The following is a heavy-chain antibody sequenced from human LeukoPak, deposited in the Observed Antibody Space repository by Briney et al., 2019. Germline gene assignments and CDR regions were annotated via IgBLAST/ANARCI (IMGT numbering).Heavy chain of an antibody. CDR3: AREGIAAAGSFDY. CDR2: TYYRSKWYN. CDR1: GDSVSSNSAA. J-gene: IGHJ4*02. D-gene: IGHD6-13*01. V-gene: IGHV6-1*01. Sequence: SQTLSLTCAISGDSVSSNSAAWSWIRQSPSRGLEWQGRTYYRSKWYNDYAVSVKSRITINPDTSKNQFSLQLNSVTPEDTAVYYCAREGIAAAGSFDYWGQGTLVTVSS.